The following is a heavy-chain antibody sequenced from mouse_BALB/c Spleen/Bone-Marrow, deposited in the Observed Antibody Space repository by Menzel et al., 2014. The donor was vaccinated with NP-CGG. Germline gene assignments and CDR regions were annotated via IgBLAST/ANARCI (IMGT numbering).Heavy chain of an antibody. D-gene: IGHD3-1*01. V-gene: IGHV6-6*02. CDR3: TTGFAY. CDR2: IRLKSNNYAT. CDR1: GFTFSNYW. J-gene: IGHJ3*01. Sequence: DVMLVESGGGLVQPGGSMKLSCVASGFTFSNYWMNWVRQSPEKGLEWVAEIRLKSNNYATHYAESVKGRFTISRDDSKSSGDLQMNNLRAEDTGIYYCTTGFAYWGQGTLVTVSA.